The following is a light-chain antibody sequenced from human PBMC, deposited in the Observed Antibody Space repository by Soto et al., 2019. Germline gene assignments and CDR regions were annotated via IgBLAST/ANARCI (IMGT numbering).Light chain of an antibody. V-gene: IGLV2-23*01. CDR3: CSYASSSSVV. CDR2: EGS. Sequence: QSALTQPASVSGSPGQSTTISCTGTSSDVGSYNLVSWYQHHPGKAPKLMIYEGSKRPSGVSNRFSGSKSGNTASLTISGLQAEDEADYYCCSYASSSSVVFGGGTKLTVL. CDR1: SSDVGSYNL. J-gene: IGLJ2*01.